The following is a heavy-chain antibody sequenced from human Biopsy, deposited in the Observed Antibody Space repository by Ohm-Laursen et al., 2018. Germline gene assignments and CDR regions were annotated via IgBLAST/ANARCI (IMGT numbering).Heavy chain of an antibody. CDR2: NIPILGTG. CDR1: GGTFSNYG. CDR3: ATKLAGYFHH. V-gene: IGHV1-69*06. J-gene: IGHJ1*01. Sequence: ASVKVSCKAPGGTFSNYGVNWVRQAPGQGLEWLGGNIPILGTGNYAQKFQDRVTVAADTSTSTATMELRSLRSDDTAVYYCATKLAGYFHHWGQGTLVIVSS.